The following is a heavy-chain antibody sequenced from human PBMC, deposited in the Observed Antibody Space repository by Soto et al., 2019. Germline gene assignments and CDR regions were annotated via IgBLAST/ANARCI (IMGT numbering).Heavy chain of an antibody. CDR2: IDWDDDK. D-gene: IGHD2-15*01. J-gene: IGHJ6*01. CDR1: GFSLSTSGMC. CDR3: ARIRGFANCSGVIFFSRHHHYGIDF. Sequence: SGPTLVNPTQTLTLTCTFSGFSLSTSGMCVSWIRQPPGKALEWLALIDWDDDKYYSTSLKTRLTISKDTSKNQVVLTMTNMDPVDTATYYCARIRGFANCSGVIFFSRHHHYGIDFRGQGTMLT. V-gene: IGHV2-70*01.